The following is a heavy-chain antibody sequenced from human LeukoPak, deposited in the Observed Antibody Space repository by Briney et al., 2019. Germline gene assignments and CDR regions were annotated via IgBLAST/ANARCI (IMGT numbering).Heavy chain of an antibody. Sequence: ASVKVSCKASGYTFTGYYMHWVRQAPGQGLEWMGIINPSGGSTSYAQKFQGRVTMTRDMSTSTVYMELSSLRSEDTAVYYCAGGPDYGGNSDWFDPWGQGTLVTVSS. J-gene: IGHJ5*02. D-gene: IGHD4-23*01. V-gene: IGHV1-46*01. CDR3: AGGPDYGGNSDWFDP. CDR1: GYTFTGYY. CDR2: INPSGGST.